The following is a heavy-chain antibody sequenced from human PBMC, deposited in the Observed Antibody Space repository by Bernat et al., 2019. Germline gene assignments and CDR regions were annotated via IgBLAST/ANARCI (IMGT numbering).Heavy chain of an antibody. V-gene: IGHV3-53*01. CDR1: GFTVSSNF. CDR3: AREGQRESNWGYPAPSLDYGMDV. CDR2: IYSGGST. J-gene: IGHJ6*02. D-gene: IGHD7-27*01. Sequence: EVQLVESGGGLLQPGGSLRLSCAASGFTVSSNFMIWVRQAPGKGLEWVAVIYSGGSTYYADSVKGRFTIYGDNPKNALYLQMNSLRAEDTAVYYWAREGQRESNWGYPAPSLDYGMDVWGQGTKVTVSS.